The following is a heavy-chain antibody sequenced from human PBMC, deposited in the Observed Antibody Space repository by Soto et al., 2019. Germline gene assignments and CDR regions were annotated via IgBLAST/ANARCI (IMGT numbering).Heavy chain of an antibody. Sequence: QVQLQESGPGLVKPSGTLSLTCTVSGDSISDSNWWTWVRQPPGKGLEWIGEVYHSGRANYNPSLRSRVTMSADTLKNHFNLRLSSVTAADTAVYYCAKTIGSGSSMPFWGQGSLVAVSP. CDR1: GDSISDSNW. CDR2: VYHSGRA. J-gene: IGHJ1*01. D-gene: IGHD3-10*01. V-gene: IGHV4-4*02. CDR3: AKTIGSGSSMPF.